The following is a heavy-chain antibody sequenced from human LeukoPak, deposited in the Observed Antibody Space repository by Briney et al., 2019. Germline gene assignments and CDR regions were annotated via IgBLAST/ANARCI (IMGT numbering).Heavy chain of an antibody. Sequence: SETLSLTCTVSGGSISSYYWNWIRQSPGKGLEWIGYIYYSGSTNYNPSLKSRVTISVDTSKNQFSLKLSSVTAADTAVYYCARQIVVVPADLYWFDPWGQGTLVTVSS. J-gene: IGHJ5*02. V-gene: IGHV4-59*08. CDR1: GGSISSYY. CDR3: ARQIVVVPADLYWFDP. D-gene: IGHD2-15*01. CDR2: IYYSGST.